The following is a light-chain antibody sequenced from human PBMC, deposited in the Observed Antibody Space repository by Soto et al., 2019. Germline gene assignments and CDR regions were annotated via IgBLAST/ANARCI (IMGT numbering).Light chain of an antibody. CDR1: SSDVGGYNY. V-gene: IGLV2-14*01. Sequence: QSALTQPASVSGSPGQSITISCTGTSSDVGGYNYVSWYQHHPGKAPKLMIYDVSNRPSGFSNRFSGSKSGNTASLTISGLQTEDEADYYCSSYSSSSVFVVFGGGTKVTVL. J-gene: IGLJ2*01. CDR3: SSYSSSSVFVV. CDR2: DVS.